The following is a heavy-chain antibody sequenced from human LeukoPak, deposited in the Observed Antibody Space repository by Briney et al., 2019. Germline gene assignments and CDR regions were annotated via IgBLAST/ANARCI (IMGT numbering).Heavy chain of an antibody. CDR1: GGSFSGYY. CDR3: ARGYVASFNY. CDR2: INHSGNT. V-gene: IGHV4-34*01. J-gene: IGHJ4*02. D-gene: IGHD5-12*01. Sequence: PSETLSLTCAVYGGSFSGYYWSWIRQPPGKGLEWIGEINHSGNTNYNPSLKSRVTISVDTSKNQFSLKLSSVTAADTAVYYCARGYVASFNYWGQGTLVTVSS.